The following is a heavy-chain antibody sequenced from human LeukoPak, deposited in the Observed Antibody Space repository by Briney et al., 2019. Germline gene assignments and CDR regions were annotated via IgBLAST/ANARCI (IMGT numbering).Heavy chain of an antibody. CDR3: AKLFEGGAAASFAY. CDR2: IHQDGSEK. D-gene: IGHD6-13*01. V-gene: IGHV3-7*03. Sequence: GGSLRLSCAASGFTFSSYWMRWVRQAPGTGLQWLANIHQDGSEKYYVDSVKGRFTISRDNAKNSLYLQLNSLRAEDTAVYYCAKLFEGGAAASFAYWGQGTLVTVSS. J-gene: IGHJ4*02. CDR1: GFTFSSYW.